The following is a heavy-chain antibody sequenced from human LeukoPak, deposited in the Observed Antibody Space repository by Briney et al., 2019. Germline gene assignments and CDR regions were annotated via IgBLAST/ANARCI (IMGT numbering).Heavy chain of an antibody. J-gene: IGHJ4*02. CDR1: GYTLTELS. V-gene: IGHV1-24*01. CDR2: FDPEDGET. D-gene: IGHD4-17*01. CDR3: ATRTPNGDDRPFDY. Sequence: ASVKVSCKVSGYTLTELSMHWVRQAPGKGLEWMGGFDPEDGETIYAQKFQGRVTMTEDTSTDTAYMELSSLRSEDTAVYYCATRTPNGDDRPFDYWGQGTLVTVSS.